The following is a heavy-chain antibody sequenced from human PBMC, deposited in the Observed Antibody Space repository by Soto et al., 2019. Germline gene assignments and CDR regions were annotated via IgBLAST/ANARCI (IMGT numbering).Heavy chain of an antibody. CDR3: ARDPARGGEVRGIVDP. CDR1: GGTFSSYA. Sequence: QVQLVQSGAEVKKPGSSVKVSCKASGGTFSSYAISWVRQAPGQGLEWMGGIIPIFGTANYAQKFQGGVTIPADKATSTAYMEPGSLRSEDTAVYYCARDPARGGEVRGIVDPWGQGTLVTVSS. J-gene: IGHJ5*02. D-gene: IGHD3-10*01. V-gene: IGHV1-69*06. CDR2: IIPIFGTA.